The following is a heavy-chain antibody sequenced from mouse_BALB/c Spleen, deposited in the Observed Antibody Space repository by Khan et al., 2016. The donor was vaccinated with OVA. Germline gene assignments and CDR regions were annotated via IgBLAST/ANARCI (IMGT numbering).Heavy chain of an antibody. V-gene: IGHV1S81*02. CDR1: GYTFSSYY. Sequence: QMQLEESGAELVKPGASVKLSCKASGYTFSSYYMYWVKQRPGQGLEWIGEINPNNGGTNFNEKFKSKATLTVDKSSSTAYMQLSSLTSEDFAVYYCIRSGYGSFAYWGQGTLVTVSA. D-gene: IGHD2-2*01. J-gene: IGHJ3*01. CDR2: INPNNGGT. CDR3: IRSGYGSFAY.